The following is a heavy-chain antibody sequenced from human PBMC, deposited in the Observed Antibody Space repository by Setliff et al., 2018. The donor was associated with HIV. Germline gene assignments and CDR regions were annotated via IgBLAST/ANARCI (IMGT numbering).Heavy chain of an antibody. CDR1: GFTFSFYG. CDR3: ARDNDYSSHYSWFDF. J-gene: IGHJ5*01. V-gene: IGHV3-33*01. D-gene: IGHD2-2*01. Sequence: GGSLRLSCSTSGFTFSFYGIHWVRQAPGKGLEWVAVTWADGIKKFYAESVKGRFTVSRDTSENTVYLQMNSLRAEDSAVYYCARDNDYSSHYSWFDFWGQGTLVTV. CDR2: TWADGIKK.